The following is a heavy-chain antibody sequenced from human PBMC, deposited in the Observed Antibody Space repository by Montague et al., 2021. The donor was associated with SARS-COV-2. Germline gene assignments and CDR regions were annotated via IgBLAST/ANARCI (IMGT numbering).Heavy chain of an antibody. J-gene: IGHJ4*02. V-gene: IGHV6-1*01. Sequence: CAISEDSVSTNSGTWNWVRLSPSRGLEWLGGTYYRSEWYSDYSVSVKSRISINPDTSKNQFSLQLNSVTPEDTAVYYCARAERGSCGDGNCYQYFYNYWGQGTLVTVSS. CDR3: ARAERGSCGDGNCYQYFYNY. D-gene: IGHD2-15*01. CDR1: EDSVSTNSGT. CDR2: TYYRSEWYS.